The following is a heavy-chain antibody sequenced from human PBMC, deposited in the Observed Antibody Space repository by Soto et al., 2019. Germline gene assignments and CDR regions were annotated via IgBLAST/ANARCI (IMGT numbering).Heavy chain of an antibody. CDR1: GGTFSSYA. CDR3: ARGEMATISVFYYFDY. CDR2: IIPIFGTA. J-gene: IGHJ4*02. V-gene: IGHV1-69*01. D-gene: IGHD5-12*01. Sequence: SMEVSRKASGGTFSSYAISWVRQAPGQGLEWMGGIIPIFGTANYAQKFQGRVTITADESTSTAYMELSSLRSEDTAVYYCARGEMATISVFYYFDYWGQGTLVTVSS.